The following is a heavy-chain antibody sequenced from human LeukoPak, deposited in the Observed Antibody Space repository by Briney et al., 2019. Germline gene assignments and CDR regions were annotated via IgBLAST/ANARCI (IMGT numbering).Heavy chain of an antibody. D-gene: IGHD5-24*01. V-gene: IGHV4-39*02. CDR2: IYYSGST. CDR1: GGSISSSSYY. J-gene: IGHJ4*02. Sequence: VKPSETLSLTCTVSGGSISSSSYYWGWIRQPPGKGLEWIGSIYYSGSTYYNPSLKSRVTISVDTSKNQFSLKLSSVTAADTAVYYCAREGGVEDGYNKGIDYWGQGTLVTVSS. CDR3: AREGGVEDGYNKGIDY.